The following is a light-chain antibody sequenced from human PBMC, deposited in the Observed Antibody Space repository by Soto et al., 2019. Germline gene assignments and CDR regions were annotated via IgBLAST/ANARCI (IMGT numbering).Light chain of an antibody. Sequence: QAVVTQEPSLTVSPGGTVTLTCGSSDGPVTSNHYPYWYQQRPGQVPRTLIYDTTNRQSWAPARFSGSLVGVKAALTLSGAQPEDEADYYCLLAYSGGRVFGGGTKLTAL. V-gene: IGLV7-46*01. CDR1: DGPVTSNHY. J-gene: IGLJ2*01. CDR2: DTT. CDR3: LLAYSGGRV.